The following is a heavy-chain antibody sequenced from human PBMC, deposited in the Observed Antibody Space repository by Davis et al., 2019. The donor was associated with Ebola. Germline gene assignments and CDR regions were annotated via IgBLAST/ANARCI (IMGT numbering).Heavy chain of an antibody. CDR2: INPSGGST. J-gene: IGHJ6*03. D-gene: IGHD2-15*01. Sequence: ASVKVSCKASGYTFTGYYMHWVRQAPGQGLEWMGIINPSGGSTSYAQKFQGRVTMTRDTSTSTVYMELSSLRSEDTAVYYCARDQLLPYYYYYMDVWGKGTTVTVSS. CDR3: ARDQLLPYYYYYMDV. CDR1: GYTFTGYY. V-gene: IGHV1-46*01.